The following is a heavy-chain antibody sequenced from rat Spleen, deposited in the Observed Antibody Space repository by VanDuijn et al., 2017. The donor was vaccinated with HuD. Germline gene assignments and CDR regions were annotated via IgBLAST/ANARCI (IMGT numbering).Heavy chain of an antibody. V-gene: IGHV5-27*01. Sequence: EVQLVESGGGLVQPGRSLKLSCTASGFTFSNFDMAWVRQAPTKGLEWVTSISPSGVTYYPDSVKGRFTISRDNAKSTLYLQMNSLRSEDTATYYCTRERWEGPAPWGQGVMVTVSS. J-gene: IGHJ2*01. CDR2: ISPSGVT. CDR1: GFTFSNFD. D-gene: IGHD1-11*01. CDR3: TRERWEGPAP.